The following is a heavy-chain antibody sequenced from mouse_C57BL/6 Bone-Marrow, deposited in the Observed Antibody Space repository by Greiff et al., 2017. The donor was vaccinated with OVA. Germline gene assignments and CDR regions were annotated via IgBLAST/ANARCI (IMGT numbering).Heavy chain of an antibody. D-gene: IGHD2-2*01. CDR1: GYTFTDYY. Sequence: VQLQQSGPELVKPGASVKISCKASGYTFTDYYMNWVKQSHGKSLEWIGDINPNNGGTSYTQKFKGKATLTVDKSSSTAYMELRSLTSEDSAIYYCARRLRPLYYFDYWGQGTTLTVSS. CDR3: ARRLRPLYYFDY. V-gene: IGHV1-26*01. J-gene: IGHJ2*01. CDR2: INPNNGGT.